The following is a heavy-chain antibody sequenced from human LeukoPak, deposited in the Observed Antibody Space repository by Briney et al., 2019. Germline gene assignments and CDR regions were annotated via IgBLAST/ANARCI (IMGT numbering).Heavy chain of an antibody. CDR3: ARGPVRARYYFDF. V-gene: IGHV4-39*02. CDR2: IFYTGAS. J-gene: IGHJ4*02. CDR1: GGSVSSGSYF. Sequence: PSETLSLTCTVSGGSVSSGSYFWSWIRQPPGKGLEWIGSIFYTGASSYSPSLKSRVTIFVDTSKSHFSLNLRSVSAADTAVYYCARGPVRARYYFDFWGQGTLVTVSS. D-gene: IGHD1-1*01.